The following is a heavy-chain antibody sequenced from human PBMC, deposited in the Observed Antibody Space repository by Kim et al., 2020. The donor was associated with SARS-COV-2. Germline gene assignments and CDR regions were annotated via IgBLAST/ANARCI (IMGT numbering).Heavy chain of an antibody. D-gene: IGHD2-15*01. J-gene: IGHJ4*02. CDR1: GGSFSGYY. V-gene: IGHV4-34*01. Sequence: SETLSLTCAVYGGSFSGYYWSWIRQPPGKGLEWIGEINHSGSTNYNPSLKSRVTISVDTSKNQFSLKLSSVTAADTAVYYCAICSGGSCYYSSFDYWGQGTLVTVSS. CDR3: AICSGGSCYYSSFDY. CDR2: INHSGST.